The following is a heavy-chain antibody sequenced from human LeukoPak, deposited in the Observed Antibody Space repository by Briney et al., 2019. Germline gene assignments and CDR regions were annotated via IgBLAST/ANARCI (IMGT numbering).Heavy chain of an antibody. CDR2: INPNSGGT. D-gene: IGHD2-2*01. J-gene: IGHJ5*02. CDR1: GYTFTSYD. V-gene: IGHV1-2*02. CDR3: AHLPGYCSSTSCPPHWFDP. Sequence: ASVKVSCKASGYTFTSYDINWVRQATGQGLEWMGWINPNSGGTNYAQKFQGRVTMTRDTSISTAYMELSRLRSDDTAVYYCAHLPGYCSSTSCPPHWFDPWGQGTLVTVSS.